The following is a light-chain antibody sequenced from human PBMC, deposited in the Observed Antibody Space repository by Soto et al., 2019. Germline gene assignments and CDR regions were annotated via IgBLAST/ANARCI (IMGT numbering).Light chain of an antibody. Sequence: EIVLTQSPGTLSLSPGERATLSCRASQSVSSSYLAWYQQKPGQAPRLLIYGASSSATGIPDRFSGSGSETDFTLTISRLEPEDFAVYYCQQYGSSSWTFGQGTKVDLK. CDR2: GAS. J-gene: IGKJ1*01. V-gene: IGKV3-20*01. CDR1: QSVSSSY. CDR3: QQYGSSSWT.